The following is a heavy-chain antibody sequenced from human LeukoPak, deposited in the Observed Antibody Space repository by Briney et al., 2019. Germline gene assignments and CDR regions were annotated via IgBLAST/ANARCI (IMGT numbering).Heavy chain of an antibody. V-gene: IGHV3-53*01. Sequence: GGSPRLSCAASGFTVSSNYMSWVRQAPGKGLEWVSVIYSGGSTYYADSVKGRFTISRDNSKNTLYLQMNSLRAEDTAVYYCARSLRYSSSYYFDYWGQGTLVTVSS. CDR3: ARSLRYSSSYYFDY. CDR1: GFTVSSNY. J-gene: IGHJ4*02. D-gene: IGHD6-19*01. CDR2: IYSGGST.